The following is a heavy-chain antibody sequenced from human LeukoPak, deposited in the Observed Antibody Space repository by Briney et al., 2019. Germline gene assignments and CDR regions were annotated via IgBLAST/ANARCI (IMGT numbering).Heavy chain of an antibody. V-gene: IGHV3-21*01. CDR3: ARDWGPRLFDY. CDR1: GFTFSSYS. D-gene: IGHD3-16*01. CDR2: ISSSSSYI. Sequence: GGSLRLSCAASGFTFSSYSMNWVRQAPGKGLEWVSSISSSSSYIYYADSVEGRFTISRDNAKNSLYLQMNSLRAEDTAVYYCARDWGPRLFDYWGQGTLVTVSS. J-gene: IGHJ4*02.